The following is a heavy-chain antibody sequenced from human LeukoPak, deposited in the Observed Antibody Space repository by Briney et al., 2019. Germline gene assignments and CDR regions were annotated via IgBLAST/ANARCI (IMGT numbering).Heavy chain of an antibody. V-gene: IGHV4-31*03. CDR2: IYYSGST. J-gene: IGHJ5*02. Sequence: SETLSLTCTVSGGSISSGGYYWSWIRQHPGKGVEWIGYIYYSGSTYYNPSLKSRVTISVDTSKNQFSLKLSSVTAADTAVYYCARDGSTSLNWFDPWGQGTLVTVSS. D-gene: IGHD2-2*01. CDR1: GGSISSGGYY. CDR3: ARDGSTSLNWFDP.